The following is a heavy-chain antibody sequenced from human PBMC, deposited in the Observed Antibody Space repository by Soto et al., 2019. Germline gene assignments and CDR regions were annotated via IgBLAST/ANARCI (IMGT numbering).Heavy chain of an antibody. D-gene: IGHD6-19*01. CDR2: ISYDGNKK. CDR1: GFTLSSYS. V-gene: IGHV3-30-3*01. CDR3: ARSVAEAGLDY. Sequence: QVQLVESGGGVVQPGRSLRLSCAASGFTLSSYSMHWVRQAPGRGLEWVGVISYDGNKKYYRDSVKGRFSISRDTSNNTVNLHMNSLRPEDTAVYYCARSVAEAGLDYWGQGTLVTVS. J-gene: IGHJ4*02.